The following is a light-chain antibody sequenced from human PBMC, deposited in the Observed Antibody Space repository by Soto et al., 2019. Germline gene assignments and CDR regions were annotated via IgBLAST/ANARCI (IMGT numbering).Light chain of an antibody. CDR1: QSVRSK. CDR2: GAS. Sequence: ENVSTQSPATLSVSPGERATLSCRASQSVRSKVAWYQQKPGQAPRLLIFGASTRATNIPARFSGSGSGTEFTLTISSRQSDDFAVYYYQRYFYLTPLTFARGTKVDIK. V-gene: IGKV3-15*01. CDR3: QRYFYLTPLT. J-gene: IGKJ4*01.